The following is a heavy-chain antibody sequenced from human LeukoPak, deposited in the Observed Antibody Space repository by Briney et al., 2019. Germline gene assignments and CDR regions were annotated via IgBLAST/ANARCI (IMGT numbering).Heavy chain of an antibody. CDR2: FHCSGST. Sequence: SETLSLTCTVSGGSISSYYWNWIRQPPGEGLEWIGYFHCSGSTNYNPSLKSRVTISVDTSKNQFSLKLSSVTAADTAVYYCARGFRAIAVVIAAPADYWGQGTLVTVSS. D-gene: IGHD2-15*01. CDR3: ARGFRAIAVVIAAPADY. CDR1: GGSISSYY. V-gene: IGHV4-59*01. J-gene: IGHJ4*02.